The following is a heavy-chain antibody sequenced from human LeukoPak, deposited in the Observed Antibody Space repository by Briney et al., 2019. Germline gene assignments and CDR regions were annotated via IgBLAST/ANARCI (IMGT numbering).Heavy chain of an antibody. D-gene: IGHD3-22*01. Sequence: GGSLRLSCAASGFTLSSYSMNWVRQAPGKGLEWVSSISSSSSYIYYADSVKGRFTISRDNAKNSLYLQMNSLRAEDTAVYYCARDSTYYYDSSGYPPDYWGQGTLVTVSS. V-gene: IGHV3-21*01. J-gene: IGHJ4*02. CDR3: ARDSTYYYDSSGYPPDY. CDR1: GFTLSSYS. CDR2: ISSSSSYI.